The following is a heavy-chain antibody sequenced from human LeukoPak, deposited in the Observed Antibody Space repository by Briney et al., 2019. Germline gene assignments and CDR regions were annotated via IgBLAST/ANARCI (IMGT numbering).Heavy chain of an antibody. D-gene: IGHD2-2*01. Sequence: ASVKVSCKASGYTFTGYYMHWVRQAPGQGLEWMGWINPNSGGTNYAQKFQGRVTITADESTSTAYMELSSLRSEDTAVYYCARGVVVPAAPSHWFDPWGQGTLVTVSS. CDR3: ARGVVVPAAPSHWFDP. CDR2: INPNSGGT. CDR1: GYTFTGYY. J-gene: IGHJ5*02. V-gene: IGHV1-2*02.